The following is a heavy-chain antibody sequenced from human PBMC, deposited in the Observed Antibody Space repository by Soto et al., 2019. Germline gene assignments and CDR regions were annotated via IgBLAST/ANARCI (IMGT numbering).Heavy chain of an antibody. Sequence: GGSLILSCAASGFTVSDNYMSWVRQAPGKGLEWVSVFCSAGSAYYADSVKGRFTISRDNSKNTLYLQMNSLRAEDTAVYYCAKENGYSSSWFEFDYWGQGTLVTVSS. CDR2: FCSAGSA. V-gene: IGHV3-53*01. J-gene: IGHJ4*02. D-gene: IGHD6-13*01. CDR1: GFTVSDNY. CDR3: AKENGYSSSWFEFDY.